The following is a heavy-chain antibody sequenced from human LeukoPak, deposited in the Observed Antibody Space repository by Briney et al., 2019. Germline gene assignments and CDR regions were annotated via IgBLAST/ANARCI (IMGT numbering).Heavy chain of an antibody. CDR1: GYSFTGYY. J-gene: IGHJ4*02. D-gene: IGHD2-15*01. Sequence: ASVKVSCKASGYSFTGYYMHWVRQAPGQGLEWMGWINPDSGGTKYAQRFQGRVTMTRDTSIRTAYMELSGLRSDDTAVYYCARDVDGEIIVATYWGQGTLVTVSS. CDR2: INPDSGGT. V-gene: IGHV1-2*02. CDR3: ARDVDGEIIVATY.